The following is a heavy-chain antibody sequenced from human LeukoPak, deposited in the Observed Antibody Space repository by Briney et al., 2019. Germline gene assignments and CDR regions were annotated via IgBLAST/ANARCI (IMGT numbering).Heavy chain of an antibody. CDR2: TSYDGSNK. D-gene: IGHD6-13*01. CDR1: GFTFSSYG. J-gene: IGHJ5*02. V-gene: IGHV3-30*18. Sequence: GGSLRLSCAASGFTFSSYGMHWVRQAPGKGLEWVAVTSYDGSNKYYADSVKGRFTISRDNSKNTLYLQMNSLRAEDTAVYYCAKDNIAAAGTFWFDPWGQGTLVTVSS. CDR3: AKDNIAAAGTFWFDP.